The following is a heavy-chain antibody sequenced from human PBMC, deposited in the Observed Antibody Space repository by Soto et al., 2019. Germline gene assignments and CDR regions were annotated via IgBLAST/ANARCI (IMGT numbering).Heavy chain of an antibody. J-gene: IGHJ4*02. CDR3: ARGPKDYYDNSGDYFLDY. CDR1: GYTFTTYG. D-gene: IGHD3-22*01. Sequence: QVQLVQSGAAVNKPGASVKVSCKASGYTFTTYGMTWVRQAPGQGLDWMGWISTYNGNTKYAERLQGRVTMTTDTTTSTAYMELRSLRSDDTAVYYCARGPKDYYDNSGDYFLDYWGQGTLVTVSS. V-gene: IGHV1-18*01. CDR2: ISTYNGNT.